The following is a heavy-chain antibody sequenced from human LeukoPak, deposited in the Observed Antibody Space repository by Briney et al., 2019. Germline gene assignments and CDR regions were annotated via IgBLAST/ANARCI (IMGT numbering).Heavy chain of an antibody. CDR3: ARDGIAVAGRGWFDP. J-gene: IGHJ5*02. Sequence: SETLSLTCTVTGGSITSNPYYWGWIRQPPGRGLEWIGSISFDGNSYYDPSLKSPVTVSRDTSKNQFSLKVNSVTAADTAVYYCARDGIAVAGRGWFDPWGQGTLVTVSS. CDR1: GGSITSNPYY. V-gene: IGHV4-39*07. CDR2: ISFDGNS. D-gene: IGHD6-19*01.